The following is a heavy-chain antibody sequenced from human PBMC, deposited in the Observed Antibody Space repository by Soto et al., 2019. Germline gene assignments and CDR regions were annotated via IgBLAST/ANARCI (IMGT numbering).Heavy chain of an antibody. V-gene: IGHV3-7*03. CDR2: IKQDGREL. D-gene: IGHD1-26*01. J-gene: IGHJ4*02. Sequence: EVQLVESGGGFVQPWGCLRLSCAASGFTFSDYWMTWVRQAPGKGLEWVANIKQDGRELFYVDSVKGRFTISRDNAKNSLSLEMNSLRAEDTALYYCARHTGTYWDYWGQGILVTVSS. CDR1: GFTFSDYW. CDR3: ARHTGTYWDY.